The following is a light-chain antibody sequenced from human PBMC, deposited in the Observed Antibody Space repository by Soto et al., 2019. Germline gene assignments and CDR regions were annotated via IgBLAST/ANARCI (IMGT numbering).Light chain of an antibody. J-gene: IGLJ2*01. CDR3: SSFTTSLTVI. V-gene: IGLV2-14*01. CDR1: SNDIGAYQY. CDR2: DVT. Sequence: SVLTQPASVSASPGQSITISCAGTSNDIGAYQYVSWYQHRPGKAPRLIIYDVTDRPSGVSSRFSGSKSDNSASLTISGLQTDDEADYYCSSFTTSLTVIFGGGTKVTVL.